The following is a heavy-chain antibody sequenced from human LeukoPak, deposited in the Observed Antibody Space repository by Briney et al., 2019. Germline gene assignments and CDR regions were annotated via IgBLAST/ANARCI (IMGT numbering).Heavy chain of an antibody. D-gene: IGHD3-22*01. Sequence: SVKVSCKASGGTFSSYAISWVRQAPGQGLEWMGGIIPIFGTANYARKFQGRVTITADESTSTAYMELSSLRSEDTAVYYCAREERITMIVVVTDNWFDPWGQGTLVTVSS. CDR2: IIPIFGTA. V-gene: IGHV1-69*13. J-gene: IGHJ5*02. CDR3: AREERITMIVVVTDNWFDP. CDR1: GGTFSSYA.